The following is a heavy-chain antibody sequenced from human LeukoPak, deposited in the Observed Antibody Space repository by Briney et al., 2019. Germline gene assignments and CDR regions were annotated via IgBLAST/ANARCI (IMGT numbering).Heavy chain of an antibody. CDR2: ISWNSGSI. CDR3: AKGLSRNDAFDI. J-gene: IGHJ3*02. CDR1: GFTFDDYA. V-gene: IGHV3-9*01. Sequence: GGSLRLSCAASGFTFDDYAMHWVRQAPGKGLEWVSGISWNSGSIGYADSVKGRFTISRDNDKNSLYLQMNSLRAEDTALYYCAKGLSRNDAFDIWGQGTMVTVSS.